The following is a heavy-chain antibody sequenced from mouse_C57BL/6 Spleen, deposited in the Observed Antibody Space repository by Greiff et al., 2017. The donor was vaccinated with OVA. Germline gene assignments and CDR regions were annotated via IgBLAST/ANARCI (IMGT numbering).Heavy chain of an antibody. Sequence: EVQGVESGGDLVKPGGSLKLSCAASGFTFSSYGMSWVRQTPDKRLEWVATISSGGSYTYYPDSVKGRFTISRDNAKNTLYLQMSSLKSEDTAMYYCCGGDDYDAWFAYWGQVTLVTVSA. CDR2: ISSGGSYT. V-gene: IGHV5-6*01. J-gene: IGHJ3*01. CDR1: GFTFSSYG. CDR3: CGGDDYDAWFAY. D-gene: IGHD2-4*01.